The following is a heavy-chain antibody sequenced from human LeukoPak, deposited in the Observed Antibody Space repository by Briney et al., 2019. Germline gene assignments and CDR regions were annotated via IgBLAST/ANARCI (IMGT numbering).Heavy chain of an antibody. CDR2: IYYSGST. V-gene: IGHV4-39*07. CDR1: GGSISSSSYY. D-gene: IGHD3-22*01. CDR3: ARSTYYYDSSGYYLSSLTFDY. Sequence: PSETLSLTCTVSGGSISSSSYYWGWIRQPPGKGLEWIGSIYYSGSTYYNPSLKSRVTTSVDTSKNQFSLKLSSVTAADTAVYYCARSTYYYDSSGYYLSSLTFDYWGQGTLVTVSS. J-gene: IGHJ4*02.